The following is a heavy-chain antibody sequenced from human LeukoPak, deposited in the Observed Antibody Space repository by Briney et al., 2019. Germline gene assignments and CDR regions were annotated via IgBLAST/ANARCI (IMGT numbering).Heavy chain of an antibody. D-gene: IGHD1-7*01. V-gene: IGHV4-39*07. J-gene: IGHJ4*02. CDR2: IYYRGST. CDR1: GVSISSSNSY. CDR3: ARLYGNFQNYYDY. Sequence: PSETLSLTCTVSGVSISSSNSYWGWLRQPPGKGLEWIGHIYYRGSTFYNPSLRGRVTISVDTSKNHFSVKLTSVTTADTAVYYCARLYGNFQNYYDYWGQGTLVTVSS.